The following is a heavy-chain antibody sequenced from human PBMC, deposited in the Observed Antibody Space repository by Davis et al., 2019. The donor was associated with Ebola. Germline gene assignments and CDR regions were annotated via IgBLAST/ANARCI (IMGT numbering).Heavy chain of an antibody. CDR3: ARQYYDILTGYYRIDAFDI. D-gene: IGHD3-9*01. CDR2: IYYRGST. Sequence: MPSATLSLTCTLFGDSITSSNYYWGWLRQPPGKGLEWLGCIYYRGSTYNNPSFKSRVTMSVDTSKNQFSLKLNSVTAADTAVYYCARQYYDILTGYYRIDAFDIWGQGTMVTVSS. V-gene: IGHV4-39*01. CDR1: GDSITSSNYY. J-gene: IGHJ3*02.